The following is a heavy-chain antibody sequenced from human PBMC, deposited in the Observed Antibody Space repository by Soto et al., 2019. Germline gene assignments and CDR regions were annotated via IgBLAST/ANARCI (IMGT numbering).Heavy chain of an antibody. CDR3: AKAFAEPFNLIIYGMDV. J-gene: IGHJ6*02. CDR2: ISSSSSYI. Sequence: GGSLRLSCAASGFTFSSYSMNWVRQAPGKGLEWVSSISSSSSYIYYADSVKGRFTISRDNAKNSLYLQMNSLRAEDTAVYDWAKAFAEPFNLIIYGMDVWGQGTMVTVSS. CDR1: GFTFSSYS. D-gene: IGHD3-10*01. V-gene: IGHV3-21*01.